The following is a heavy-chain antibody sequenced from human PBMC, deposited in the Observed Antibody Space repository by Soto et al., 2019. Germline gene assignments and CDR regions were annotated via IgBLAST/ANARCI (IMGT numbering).Heavy chain of an antibody. Sequence: QVQLVQSGAEVKKPGASVKVSCKASGDTFTSYGIGWVRQAPGQALEWMGWISAYNGNTNYAQKLQGRVTMTTDTSTSTAYMELRSLRSDDTAVYYCARDLYDDQTRPPVYYYYGMDVWGQGTKVTVSS. CDR1: GDTFTSYG. J-gene: IGHJ6*02. CDR3: ARDLYDDQTRPPVYYYYGMDV. CDR2: ISAYNGNT. D-gene: IGHD3-3*01. V-gene: IGHV1-18*04.